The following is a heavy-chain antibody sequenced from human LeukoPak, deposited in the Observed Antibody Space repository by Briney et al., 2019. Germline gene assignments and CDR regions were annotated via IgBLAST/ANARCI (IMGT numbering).Heavy chain of an antibody. CDR2: ISAYNGNT. Sequence: GASVKVSCKASGYTFTSYGISWVRQAPGQGLEWMGWISAYNGNTNYAQKLQGRVTMTTDTSTSTAYMELRNLRSDDTAVYYCARVSSTSRWGAFDIWGQGTMVTVSS. D-gene: IGHD2-2*01. J-gene: IGHJ3*02. V-gene: IGHV1-18*01. CDR3: ARVSSTSRWGAFDI. CDR1: GYTFTSYG.